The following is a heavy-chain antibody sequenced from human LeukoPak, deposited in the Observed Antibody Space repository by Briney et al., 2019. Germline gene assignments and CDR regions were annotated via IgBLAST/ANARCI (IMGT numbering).Heavy chain of an antibody. CDR2: IYYSGST. CDR1: GGSISSHY. CDR3: ARDPKRPGDY. Sequence: PSETLSLTCTVSGGSISSHYWSWIRQPPGKGLEWIGYIYYSGSTNYNPSLKSRVTISVDTSKNQFSLKLSSVTAADTAVYYCARDPKRPGDYWGQGTLVTVSS. V-gene: IGHV4-59*11. J-gene: IGHJ4*02.